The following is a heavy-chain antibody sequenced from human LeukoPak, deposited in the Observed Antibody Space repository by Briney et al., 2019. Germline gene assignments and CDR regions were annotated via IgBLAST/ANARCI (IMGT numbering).Heavy chain of an antibody. D-gene: IGHD3-10*01. CDR3: ARAYYGSSGFDY. V-gene: IGHV5-51*01. CDR1: GYNFTSYW. Sequence: EESLKISCKGSGYNFTSYWIGWVRQMPGKGPEWMGIMYPGDSDTRYSPSFQGQVTISADKSITTAYVQWSSLKASDTAMYYCARAYYGSSGFDYWGQGTLVTVSS. CDR2: MYPGDSDT. J-gene: IGHJ4*02.